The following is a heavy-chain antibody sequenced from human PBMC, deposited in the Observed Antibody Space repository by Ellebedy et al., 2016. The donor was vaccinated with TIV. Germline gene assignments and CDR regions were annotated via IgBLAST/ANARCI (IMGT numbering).Heavy chain of an antibody. CDR1: GFIFSSHG. Sequence: GESLKISXAASGFIFSSHGIGWVRHPPGQGQECVSAINVSGGSTYYADAVKGRFTISRDNSKNTLYLQMNSLRAEDTAVYYCAKGPSIGYCSSTSCLYYYYYGMDVWGQGTTVTVSS. CDR3: AKGPSIGYCSSTSCLYYYYYGMDV. J-gene: IGHJ6*02. CDR2: INVSGGST. D-gene: IGHD2-2*01. V-gene: IGHV3-23*01.